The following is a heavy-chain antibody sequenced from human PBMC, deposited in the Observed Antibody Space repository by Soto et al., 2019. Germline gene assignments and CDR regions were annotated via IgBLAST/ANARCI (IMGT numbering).Heavy chain of an antibody. CDR2: ISGSGGST. CDR1: GFTFSSYA. D-gene: IGHD3-10*01. CDR3: AKDPNYYGSGSNWFDP. J-gene: IGHJ5*02. V-gene: IGHV3-23*01. Sequence: EVQLLESGGGLVQPGGSLRLSCAASGFTFSSYAMSWVRQAPGKGLEWVSAISGSGGSTYYADSVKGRFTISRDNSKNTLYLQMNSLRAEDTAGYYCAKDPNYYGSGSNWFDPWGQGTLVTVSS.